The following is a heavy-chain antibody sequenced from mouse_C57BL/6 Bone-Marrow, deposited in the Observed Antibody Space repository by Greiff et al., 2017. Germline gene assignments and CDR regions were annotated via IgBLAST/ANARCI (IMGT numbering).Heavy chain of an antibody. CDR2: IWSGGST. Sequence: VQLQQSGPGLVQPSQSLSITCTVSGFSLTSYGVHWVRQSPGKGLAWLGVIWSGGSTDYNAAFISRLSISKDNSKSQVFFKMNSLQADDTAIYYCARMDYYGSSLYWYFDVWGTGTTVTVSS. D-gene: IGHD1-1*01. CDR1: GFSLTSYG. CDR3: ARMDYYGSSLYWYFDV. V-gene: IGHV2-2*01. J-gene: IGHJ1*03.